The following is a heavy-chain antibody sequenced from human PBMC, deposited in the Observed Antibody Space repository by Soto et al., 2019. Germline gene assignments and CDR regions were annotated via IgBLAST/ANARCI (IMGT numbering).Heavy chain of an antibody. V-gene: IGHV1-69*02. CDR2: IIPILGIA. CDR1: GGTFSSYT. J-gene: IGHJ1*01. D-gene: IGHD2-15*01. Sequence: SVKVSCKASGGTFSSYTISWVRQAPGQGLEWMGRIIPILGIANYAQKFQGRVTITADKSTSTAYMELSSLRSEDTAVYYCARGPDIVVVVAATSYSQHWGQGTLVTGSS. CDR3: ARGPDIVVVVAATSYSQH.